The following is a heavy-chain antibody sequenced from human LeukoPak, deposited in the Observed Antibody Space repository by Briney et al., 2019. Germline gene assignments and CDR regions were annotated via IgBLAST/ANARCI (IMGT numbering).Heavy chain of an antibody. D-gene: IGHD2-15*01. J-gene: IGHJ5*02. CDR3: ARRYCSGGNCPNWFDP. CDR2: IYYSGSA. V-gene: IGHV4-59*08. CDR1: GGSISSYF. Sequence: SETLSLTCSVSGGSISSYFWSWIRQPPGKGLEWIGHIYYSGSANYNPSLKSRVTISVDTSKNQFSLKLNSVTAADTAVYYCARRYCSGGNCPNWFDPWGQGTLVTVSS.